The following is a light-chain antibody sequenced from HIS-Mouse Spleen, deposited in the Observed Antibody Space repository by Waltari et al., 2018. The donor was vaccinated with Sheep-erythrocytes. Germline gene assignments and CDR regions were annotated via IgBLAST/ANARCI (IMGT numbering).Light chain of an antibody. CDR3: SSYAGSNNWV. CDR2: AVS. Sequence: QSALTQPPSASVSPGQSVTISCTGTSSDVGGYNYVSWYQQHPGKAPKRMIYAVSKRPSGVPDRFSGSKSGNTASLTVSGLQAEDEADYYCSSYAGSNNWVFGGGTKLTVL. CDR1: SSDVGGYNY. J-gene: IGLJ3*02. V-gene: IGLV2-8*01.